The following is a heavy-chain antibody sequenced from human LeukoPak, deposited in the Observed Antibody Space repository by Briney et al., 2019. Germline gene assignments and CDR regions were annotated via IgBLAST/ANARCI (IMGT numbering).Heavy chain of an antibody. V-gene: IGHV4-34*01. D-gene: IGHD2-15*01. CDR2: INHSGST. J-gene: IGHJ4*02. Sequence: SETLSLTCAVYGGSFSGYYWSWIRQPPGKGLEWIGEINHSGSTNYNPSLKSRVTISVDTSKNQFSLKLSSVTAADTAVYYCARYAVVAATAIDYWGQGTLVTVSS. CDR1: GGSFSGYY. CDR3: ARYAVVAATAIDY.